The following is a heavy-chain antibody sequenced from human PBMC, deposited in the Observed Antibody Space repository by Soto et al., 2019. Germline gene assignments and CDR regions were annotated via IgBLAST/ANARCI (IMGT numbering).Heavy chain of an antibody. CDR2: IIPIFGTT. D-gene: IGHD3-22*01. Sequence: QVQLVQSGAEVKKPGSSVKVSCKASGGTFSSYAISWVRQAPGQGLEWMGGIIPIFGTTNYAQKFQGRVTITADESTSTAYMELSSLRSEDTAVYYCARAGYYYDSSGLCSIDYWGQGTLVTVSS. CDR3: ARAGYYYDSSGLCSIDY. V-gene: IGHV1-69*01. J-gene: IGHJ4*02. CDR1: GGTFSSYA.